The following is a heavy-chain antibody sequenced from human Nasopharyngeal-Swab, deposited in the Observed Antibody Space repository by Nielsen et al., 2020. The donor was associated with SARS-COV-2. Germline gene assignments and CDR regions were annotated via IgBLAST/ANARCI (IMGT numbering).Heavy chain of an antibody. V-gene: IGHV3-23*01. D-gene: IGHD2-2*01. CDR1: GFSLSRHG. J-gene: IGHJ1*01. Sequence: GGSLRLSCAASGFSLSRHGMNWVRQAPGKGLEWVSSVGGSDDSTFYADSVKGRFTISRDSSTNTLYLQMNNVRAEDTAVYYCARDLGGGYCTTTNCPGSWGQGTLVTVSS. CDR3: ARDLGGGYCTTTNCPGS. CDR2: VGGSDDST.